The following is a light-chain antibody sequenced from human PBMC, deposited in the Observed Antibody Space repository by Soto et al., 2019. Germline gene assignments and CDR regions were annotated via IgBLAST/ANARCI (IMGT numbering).Light chain of an antibody. J-gene: IGKJ1*01. Sequence: DIQMTQSPSSLSASVGDRVTITCRASQSIISYLNWYQQKPGKAPKLLIYAASSLQSGVPSRFSGSGSGTDFTLTISSLQPEDFATYYCQQTDSFPRTFGQRTKVDIK. CDR2: AAS. CDR1: QSIISY. CDR3: QQTDSFPRT. V-gene: IGKV1-39*01.